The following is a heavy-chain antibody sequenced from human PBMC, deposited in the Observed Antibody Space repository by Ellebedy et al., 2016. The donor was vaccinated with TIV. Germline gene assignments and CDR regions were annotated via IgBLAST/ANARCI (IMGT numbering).Heavy chain of an antibody. CDR3: ATDPLIVGATVLSPQFDY. V-gene: IGHV1-69*04. D-gene: IGHD1-26*01. J-gene: IGHJ4*02. Sequence: SVKVSCXASGYTFTSYGISWVRQAPGQGLEWMGRIIPILGIANYAQKFQGRVTITADKSTSTAYMELSSLRSEDTAVYYCATDPLIVGATVLSPQFDYWGQGTLVTVSS. CDR2: IIPILGIA. CDR1: GYTFTSYG.